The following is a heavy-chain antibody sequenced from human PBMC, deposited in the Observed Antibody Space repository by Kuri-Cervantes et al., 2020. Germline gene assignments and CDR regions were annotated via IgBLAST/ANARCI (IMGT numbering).Heavy chain of an antibody. J-gene: IGHJ4*02. CDR1: GFTFSSYA. CDR3: AKDGELDYGDHTGFDY. D-gene: IGHD4-17*01. V-gene: IGHV3-30-3*01. Sequence: GESLKISCAASGFTFSSYAMHWVRQAPGKGLEWVAVISYDGSNKYYADSVKGRFTISRDNAKNSLYLQMNSLRAEDTALYYCAKDGELDYGDHTGFDYWGQGTLVTASS. CDR2: ISYDGSNK.